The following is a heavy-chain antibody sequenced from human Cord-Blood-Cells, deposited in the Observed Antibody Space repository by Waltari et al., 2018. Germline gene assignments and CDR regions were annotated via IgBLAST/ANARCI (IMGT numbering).Heavy chain of an antibody. J-gene: IGHJ3*02. CDR1: GGTFSSYA. V-gene: IGHV1-69*01. CDR3: ARWASITMVRGDAFDI. D-gene: IGHD3-10*01. CDR2: IIPILGTA. Sequence: QVQLVQSGAEVKKPGSSVKVSCKASGGTFSSYAISWVRQAPGQGLEWMGGIIPILGTANYAQKFQGRVTITADESTSTAYMELSSLRSEDTAVYYCARWASITMVRGDAFDIWGQGTMVTVSS.